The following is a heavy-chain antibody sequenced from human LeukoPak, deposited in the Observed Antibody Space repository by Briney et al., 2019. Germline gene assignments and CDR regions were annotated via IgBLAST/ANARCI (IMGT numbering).Heavy chain of an antibody. CDR3: ARALGAPGTYYYDGMDV. CDR2: IYYSGST. Sequence: SETLSLTCTVSGCSISSYYWSWIRQPPGKGLEWIGYIYYSGSTNYNPSLKSRVTISVDTSKNQFSLKLSSVTAADTAVYYCARALGAPGTYYYDGMDVWGQGTTVTVSS. V-gene: IGHV4-59*01. D-gene: IGHD1-26*01. CDR1: GCSISSYY. J-gene: IGHJ6*02.